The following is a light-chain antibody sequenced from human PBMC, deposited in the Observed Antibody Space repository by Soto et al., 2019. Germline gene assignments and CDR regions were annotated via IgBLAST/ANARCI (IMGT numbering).Light chain of an antibody. CDR3: QQYGSSGYT. Sequence: EIVLTQSPGTLSLSPGERATLSCRASQSVSSSFLAWYQQTPGQAPRLLIYGASSRATGIPDRFSGSGSGEYFTLTISRLEPEDFALYYCQQYGSSGYTFGQGTKLEIK. V-gene: IGKV3-20*01. CDR2: GAS. CDR1: QSVSSSF. J-gene: IGKJ2*01.